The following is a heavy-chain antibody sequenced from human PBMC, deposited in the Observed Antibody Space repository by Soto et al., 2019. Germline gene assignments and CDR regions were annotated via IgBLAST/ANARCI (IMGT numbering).Heavy chain of an antibody. CDR3: VRHGAYFDY. V-gene: IGHV5-51*01. CDR1: GYTFTSHW. D-gene: IGHD3-16*01. J-gene: IGHJ4*02. Sequence: PXESLTSSCKGSGYTFTSHWIGLVRQMPGKGLEWMGIIFPGDSDTRYSPSFQGQVTISADKSINTAYLQWSSLKASDTAMYFCVRHGAYFDYWGQGTPVTVSS. CDR2: IFPGDSDT.